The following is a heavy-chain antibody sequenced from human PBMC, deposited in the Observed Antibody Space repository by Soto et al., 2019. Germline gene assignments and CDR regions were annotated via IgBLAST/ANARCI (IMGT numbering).Heavy chain of an antibody. V-gene: IGHV1-18*01. J-gene: IGHJ5*02. CDR2: VSGYNGHT. CDR3: ARLLGPTSRENWFDP. D-gene: IGHD1-26*01. CDR1: GYTFFSYG. Sequence: QVQLVQSGAEVKKPGASVKVSCQTSGYTFFSYGITWVRQAPGQGLEWMGWVSGYNGHTNYAQKFQDRVTMTRDISTTTAFMELRNLRSDDTAVYYCARLLGPTSRENWFDPWGQGTLVTVSS.